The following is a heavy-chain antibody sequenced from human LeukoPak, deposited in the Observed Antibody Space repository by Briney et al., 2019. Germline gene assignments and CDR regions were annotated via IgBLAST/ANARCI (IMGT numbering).Heavy chain of an antibody. CDR1: GDSISSGGYC. V-gene: IGHV4-31*03. Sequence: SETLSLTCTVSGDSISSGGYCWNWFRQHPGKGLEWIGYIYSSGGTFYNPSLKSRVTISVDTSKNQFSLKLGSVTAADTALYYCASSEAPITPPPYGMGVWGQGTKATVSS. J-gene: IGHJ6*02. D-gene: IGHD5-12*01. CDR2: IYSSGGT. CDR3: ASSEAPITPPPYGMGV.